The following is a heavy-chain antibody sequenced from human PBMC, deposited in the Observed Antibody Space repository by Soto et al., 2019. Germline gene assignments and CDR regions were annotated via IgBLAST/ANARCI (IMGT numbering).Heavy chain of an antibody. CDR2: IDPSDSYT. V-gene: IGHV5-10-1*01. CDR3: ARHLPYYYDSSGYGY. J-gene: IGHJ4*02. CDR1: GYSFTSYW. Sequence: PGESLKISCKGSGYSFTSYWISWVRQMPGKGLEWMGRIDPSDSYTNYSPSFQGHVTISADKSISTAYLQWSSLKASDTAMYYCARHLPYYYDSSGYGYWGQGTLVTVSS. D-gene: IGHD3-22*01.